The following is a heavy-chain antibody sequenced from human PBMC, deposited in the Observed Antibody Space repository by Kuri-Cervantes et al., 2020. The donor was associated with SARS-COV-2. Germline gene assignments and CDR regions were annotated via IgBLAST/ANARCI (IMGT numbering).Heavy chain of an antibody. CDR3: AREGRNIDYYYGMDV. J-gene: IGHJ6*02. Sequence: ASVKVSCKASGYTYTGYYMHWVRQAPGQGLEWMGIINPSGGSTSYALKFQGRVTMTRDTSTNTVYMELSSLRSEDTAAYYCAREGRNIDYYYGMDVWGQGTTVTVSS. D-gene: IGHD1-14*01. CDR1: GYTYTGYY. V-gene: IGHV1-46*01. CDR2: INPSGGST.